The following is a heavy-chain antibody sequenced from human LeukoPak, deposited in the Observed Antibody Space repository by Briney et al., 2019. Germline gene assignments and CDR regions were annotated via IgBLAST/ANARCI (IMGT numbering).Heavy chain of an antibody. CDR3: AREATVVDDAFDI. CDR2: IFMSSTYI. Sequence: GGSLRLSCAASGFPFSSYSMNWVRQAPGKGLEWVSSIFMSSTYIYYADSVKGRFTISRDNAKNSLYLQMNSLRAEDTAVYYCAREATVVDDAFDIWGQGTMVTVSS. D-gene: IGHD4-23*01. CDR1: GFPFSSYS. V-gene: IGHV3-21*01. J-gene: IGHJ3*02.